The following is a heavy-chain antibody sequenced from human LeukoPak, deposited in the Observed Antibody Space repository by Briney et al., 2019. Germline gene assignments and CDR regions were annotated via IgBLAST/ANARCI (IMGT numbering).Heavy chain of an antibody. V-gene: IGHV3-23*01. J-gene: IGHJ6*03. D-gene: IGHD3-22*01. CDR1: GFTFSSYG. CDR2: ISGSGGST. CDR3: AKLVVPQYYYMDV. Sequence: QAGGTLRLSGVGSGFTFSSYGMGWVRQAPGKGLEWVSAISGSGGSTYYADSVKGRFIMSRDNSKNTLYLQLNRLRAEDTAVYYCAKLVVPQYYYMDVWGKGTTVTVSS.